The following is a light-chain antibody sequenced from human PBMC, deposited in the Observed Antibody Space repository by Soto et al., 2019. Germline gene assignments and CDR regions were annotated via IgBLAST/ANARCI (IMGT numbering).Light chain of an antibody. J-gene: IGKJ1*01. CDR2: GAS. V-gene: IGKV3-20*01. CDR1: QSVSSSY. Sequence: EIVLTQSPGTLSLSPGERATLSCRASQSVSSSYLAWYQQKPGQAPRLLIYGASTRVTGIPDRFSGSGSGTDFTLTISRLEPEDFAVYYCQQYGNSRWTFGQGTKVEIK. CDR3: QQYGNSRWT.